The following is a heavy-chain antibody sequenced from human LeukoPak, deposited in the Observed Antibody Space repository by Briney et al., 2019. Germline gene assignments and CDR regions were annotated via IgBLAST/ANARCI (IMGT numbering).Heavy chain of an antibody. CDR3: AKIPGDGYNSGFDY. J-gene: IGHJ4*02. Sequence: GRSLRLSCAASGFTFDDYAMHWVRQAPGKGLEWVSGISWNSGSIGYADSVEGRFTISRDNAKNSLYLQMNSLRAEDTASYYCAKIPGDGYNSGFDYWGQGTLVTVSS. CDR2: ISWNSGSI. CDR1: GFTFDDYA. D-gene: IGHD5-24*01. V-gene: IGHV3-9*01.